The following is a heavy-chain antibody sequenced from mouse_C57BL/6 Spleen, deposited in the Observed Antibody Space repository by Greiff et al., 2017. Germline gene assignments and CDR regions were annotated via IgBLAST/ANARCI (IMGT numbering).Heavy chain of an antibody. D-gene: IGHD1-1*02. Sequence: DVKLVESGGGLVKPGGSLKLSCAASGFTFSSYAMSWVRQTPEKRLEWVATISDGGSYTYYPDNVKGRFTISRDNAKNNLYLQMSHLKSEDTAMYYCAREQRGWLFAYWGQGTLVTVSA. V-gene: IGHV5-4*01. CDR2: ISDGGSYT. J-gene: IGHJ3*01. CDR3: AREQRGWLFAY. CDR1: GFTFSSYA.